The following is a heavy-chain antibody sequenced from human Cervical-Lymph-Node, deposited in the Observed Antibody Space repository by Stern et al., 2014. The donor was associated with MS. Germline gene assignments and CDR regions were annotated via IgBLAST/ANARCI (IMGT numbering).Heavy chain of an antibody. CDR2: ISYDGSNK. V-gene: IGHV3-30*18. J-gene: IGHJ6*02. CDR3: AKDLGGSYYHYYYGMDV. D-gene: IGHD1-26*01. Sequence: VQLVESGGGVVQPGRSLRLSCAASGFTFSSYGMHWVRQAPGKGLEWVAVISYDGSNKYYADSLQVRFPISRDNSKNTLYLQMNSLRAEDTAVYYCAKDLGGSYYHYYYGMDVWGQGTTVTVSS. CDR1: GFTFSSYG.